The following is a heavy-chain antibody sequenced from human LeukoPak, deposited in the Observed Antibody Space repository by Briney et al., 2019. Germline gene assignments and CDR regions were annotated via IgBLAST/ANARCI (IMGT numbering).Heavy chain of an antibody. CDR3: ARIRDFWSGNNWFDP. CDR2: IYYSGST. J-gene: IGHJ5*02. V-gene: IGHV4-59*01. CDR1: GGSISSYY. D-gene: IGHD3-3*01. Sequence: KPSETLSLTCTVSGGSISSYYWSWIRQPPGKGLDWMGYIYYSGSTNYNPSLKSRVTISVDTSKNQFSLKLSSVTAADTAVYYCARIRDFWSGNNWFDPWGQGTLVTVSS.